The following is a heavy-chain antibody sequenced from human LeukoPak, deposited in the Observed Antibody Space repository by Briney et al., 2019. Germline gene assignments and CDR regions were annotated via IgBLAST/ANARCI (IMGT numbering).Heavy chain of an antibody. CDR1: GFTFSTHW. CDR3: ATIVQGAFEI. CDR2: IDPDGSSR. D-gene: IGHD5-24*01. J-gene: IGHJ3*02. V-gene: IGHV3-74*03. Sequence: GSLRLSCAASGFTFSTHWMVWVRRAPGKGLLWVSRIDPDGSSRTYADSVKGRFTNSRDNARSTLYLQMNSLRAEDTAVYYCATIVQGAFEIWGLGTIVTVSS.